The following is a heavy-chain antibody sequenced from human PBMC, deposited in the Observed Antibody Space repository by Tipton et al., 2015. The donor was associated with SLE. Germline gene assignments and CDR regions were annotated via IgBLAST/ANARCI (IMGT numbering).Heavy chain of an antibody. Sequence: SLRLSCAASGFTFSSYAMHWVRQAPGKGLEWVAVISYDGSNKYYADSVKGRFTISRDNSKNTLYLQMNSLRAEDTAVYYCARDGDYDSSGYSDYWGQGTLVTVSS. CDR3: ARDGDYDSSGYSDY. CDR2: ISYDGSNK. D-gene: IGHD3-22*01. CDR1: GFTFSSYA. V-gene: IGHV3-30-3*01. J-gene: IGHJ4*02.